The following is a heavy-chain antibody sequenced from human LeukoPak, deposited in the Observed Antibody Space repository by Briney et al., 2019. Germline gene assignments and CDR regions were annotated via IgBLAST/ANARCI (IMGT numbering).Heavy chain of an antibody. V-gene: IGHV4-39*07. CDR1: GGSISSSGYY. CDR3: TRESGAFSPFGF. D-gene: IGHD1-26*01. CDR2: VHLNGAT. Sequence: SETLSLTCTVSGGSISSSGYYWGWIRQPPGKGLEWIGEVHLNGATNYNPSLESRFSMSIDKSNNHLSLEVTSVTAADTAMYYCTRESGAFSPFGFWGQGTLVTVSS. J-gene: IGHJ4*02.